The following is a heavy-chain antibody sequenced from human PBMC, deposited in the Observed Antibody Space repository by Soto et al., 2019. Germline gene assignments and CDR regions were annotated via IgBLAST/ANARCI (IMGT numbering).Heavy chain of an antibody. J-gene: IGHJ3*01. Sequence: QVQLQESGPGLVKPSETLSLTCTVSNGSIINYYWSWVRQPPGKGLEWIGFIYYSGSTNYNPYLKGGVTMSVDMSRNQLSLKLNSVTAADTAVYYSASCLTLETTTGDAFDLWGQGTMVPVSS. D-gene: IGHD1-26*01. V-gene: IGHV4-59*01. CDR1: NGSIINYY. CDR2: IYYSGST. CDR3: ASCLTLETTTGDAFDL.